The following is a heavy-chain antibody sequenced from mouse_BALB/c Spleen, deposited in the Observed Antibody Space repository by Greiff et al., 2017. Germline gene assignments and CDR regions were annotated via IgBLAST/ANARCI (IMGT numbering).Heavy chain of an antibody. CDR2: ISYSGST. Sequence: EVQLQESGPGLVKPSQSLSLTCTVTGYSITSDYAWNWIRQFPGNKLEWMGYISYSGSTSYNPSLKSRISITRDTSKNQFFLQLNSVTTEDTATYYCARRGITSWFAYWGQGTLVTVSA. J-gene: IGHJ3*01. CDR3: ARRGITSWFAY. V-gene: IGHV3-2*02. CDR1: GYSITSDYA. D-gene: IGHD2-4*01.